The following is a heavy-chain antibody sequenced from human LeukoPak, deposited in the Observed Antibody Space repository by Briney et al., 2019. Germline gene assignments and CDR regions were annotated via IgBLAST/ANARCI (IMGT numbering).Heavy chain of an antibody. D-gene: IGHD2-2*01. J-gene: IGHJ4*02. V-gene: IGHV4-59*01. CDR3: AGSSTSWGDY. CDR1: GGSISSYY. CDR2: IYYSGST. Sequence: SETLSLTCTVSGGSISSYYWSWIRQPPGKGLEWIGHIYYSGSTNYNPSLKSRVTISVDTSKNQFSLKLSSVTAADTAVYYCAGSSTSWGDYWGQGTLVTVSS.